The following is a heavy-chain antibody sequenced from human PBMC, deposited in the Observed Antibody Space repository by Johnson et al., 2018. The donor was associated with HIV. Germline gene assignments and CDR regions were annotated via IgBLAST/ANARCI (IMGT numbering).Heavy chain of an antibody. V-gene: IGHV3-30-3*01. Sequence: VQLVESGGGVVQPGRSLRLSCAASGFTFSSYAMHWVRQDPGKGLEWVAVISYDGSSKYYADSVKGRFTISRDNSKNTLYVQMNSLRADDTAVYYCARSGYCTTSSCTDDAFDIWGQGTMVTVSS. J-gene: IGHJ3*02. CDR1: GFTFSSYA. D-gene: IGHD2-2*01. CDR3: ARSGYCTTSSCTDDAFDI. CDR2: ISYDGSSK.